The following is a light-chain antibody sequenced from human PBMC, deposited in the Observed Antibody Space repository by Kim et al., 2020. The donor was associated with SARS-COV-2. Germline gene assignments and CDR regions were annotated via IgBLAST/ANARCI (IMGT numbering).Light chain of an antibody. CDR2: DAS. CDR3: QQYGRSPYT. Sequence: EIVLTQSPGTLSLSPGERATLSCRASQSVYSSHLAWYQQKPGQPPSLLIYDASSRATGIPDRFSGSGSGTDFTLTISRLEPEDCAVYYCQQYGRSPYTFGQGTKLEIK. J-gene: IGKJ2*01. V-gene: IGKV3-20*01. CDR1: QSVYSSH.